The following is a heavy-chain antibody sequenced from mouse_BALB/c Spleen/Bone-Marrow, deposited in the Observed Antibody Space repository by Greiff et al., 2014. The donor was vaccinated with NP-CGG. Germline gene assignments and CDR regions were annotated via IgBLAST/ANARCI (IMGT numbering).Heavy chain of an antibody. CDR1: GYSFTDSN. J-gene: IGHJ2*01. D-gene: IGHD1-1*01. Sequence: VQLKESGPELEKPGASVKISCKASGYSFTDSNMNWVKQSNGKNLAWIGNIDPYYGGTSYSQKFKGKATLTVDKSSSTAYMQLRSLTSEDSAVYYCAKKDYGSSSFDYWGQSTTLTVSS. CDR3: AKKDYGSSSFDY. V-gene: IGHV1-39*01. CDR2: IDPYYGGT.